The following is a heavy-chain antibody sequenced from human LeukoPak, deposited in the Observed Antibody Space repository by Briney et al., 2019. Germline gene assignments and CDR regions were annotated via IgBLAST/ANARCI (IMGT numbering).Heavy chain of an antibody. V-gene: IGHV4-39*07. Sequence: PSETLSLTCTVSGGSISSSSYYWGWIRQPPGKGLEWIGSIYYRGSTNYNPSLKSRVTISVDTSKNQFSLKLSSVTAADTAVYYCARDGGRTTYYYGSGSYTDWGQGTLVTVSS. D-gene: IGHD3-10*01. J-gene: IGHJ4*02. CDR2: IYYRGST. CDR3: ARDGGRTTYYYGSGSYTD. CDR1: GGSISSSSYY.